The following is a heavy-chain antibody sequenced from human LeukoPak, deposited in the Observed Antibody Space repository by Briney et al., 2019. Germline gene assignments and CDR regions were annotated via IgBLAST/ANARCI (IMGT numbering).Heavy chain of an antibody. CDR2: IWYDGSNK. J-gene: IGHJ4*02. V-gene: IGHV3-33*01. D-gene: IGHD6-19*01. Sequence: PGGSLRLSCAASGFTFSSYGMHWVRQAPGKRLEWVAVIWYDGSNKYYADSVKGRFTISRDNSKNTLYLQMNSLRAEDTAVYYCARSYDGYSSGWYWIDFDYWGQGTLVTVSS. CDR1: GFTFSSYG. CDR3: ARSYDGYSSGWYWIDFDY.